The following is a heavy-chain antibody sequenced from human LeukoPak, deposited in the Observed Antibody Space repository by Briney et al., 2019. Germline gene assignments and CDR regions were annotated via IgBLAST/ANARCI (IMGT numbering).Heavy chain of an antibody. Sequence: PSETLSLTCTVSGGSISSYYWSWIRQPPGKGLEWIGYIYYSGSTNYNPSLKTRVPISVDTSKNQFSLKLSSVTAADTAVYYCARGDTIFGVVIKSFDYWGQGTLVTVSS. CDR2: IYYSGST. V-gene: IGHV4-59*01. J-gene: IGHJ4*02. CDR1: GGSISSYY. D-gene: IGHD3-3*01. CDR3: ARGDTIFGVVIKSFDY.